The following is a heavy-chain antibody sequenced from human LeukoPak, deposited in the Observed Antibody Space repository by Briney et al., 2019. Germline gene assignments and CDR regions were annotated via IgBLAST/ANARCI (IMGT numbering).Heavy chain of an antibody. D-gene: IGHD6-13*01. CDR1: GFTFSSYA. Sequence: GGSLRLSCAASGFTFSSYAMHWVRQAPGKGPEWVAVISHDGSNKYYADSVKGRFTISRDNSKDTLYLQMNSLRAEDTAVYYCARDSRWYSSSWYYFDYWGQGTLVTVSS. CDR3: ARDSRWYSSSWYYFDY. J-gene: IGHJ4*02. CDR2: ISHDGSNK. V-gene: IGHV3-30*04.